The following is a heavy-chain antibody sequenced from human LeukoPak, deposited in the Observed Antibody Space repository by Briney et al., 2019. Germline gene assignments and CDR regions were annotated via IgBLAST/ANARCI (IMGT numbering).Heavy chain of an antibody. V-gene: IGHV3-9*01. J-gene: IGHJ3*02. CDR1: GFTFDDYA. CDR2: ISWNSGSI. D-gene: IGHD6-6*01. CDR3: ATIGSENISWSRTSRVDAFDI. Sequence: PGRSLRLSCAASGFTFDDYAMHWVRQAPGKGLERVSGISWNSGSIGYADSVKGRFTISRDNAKNSLYLQMNSLRAEDTAVYYCATIGSENISWSRTSRVDAFDIWGQGTMVTVSS.